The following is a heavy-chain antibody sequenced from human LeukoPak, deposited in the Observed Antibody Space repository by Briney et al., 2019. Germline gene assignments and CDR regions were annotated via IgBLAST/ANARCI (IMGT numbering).Heavy chain of an antibody. CDR1: GFTFGDYA. J-gene: IGHJ5*02. D-gene: IGHD3-3*01. CDR3: TSTFDFSDPDNWFDP. V-gene: IGHV3-49*03. CDR2: IRSKAYGGTT. Sequence: GGSLRLSCTASGFTFGDYAMSWFRQAPGKGLEWVGFIRSKAYGGTTEYAASVKGRFTISRDDSKSIAYLQMNSLKTEDTAVYYCTSTFDFSDPDNWFDPWGQGTLVTVSS.